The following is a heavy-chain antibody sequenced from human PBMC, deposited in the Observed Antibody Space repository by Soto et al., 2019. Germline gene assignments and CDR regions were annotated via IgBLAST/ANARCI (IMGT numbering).Heavy chain of an antibody. CDR3: AREYSSGWYAFDI. CDR2: INPNSGGT. Sequence: ASVKVSCKASGYTFTGYYMHWVRQAPGQGLEWMGWINPNSGGTNYAQKFQGRVTMTRDTSISTAYMELSRLRSDDTAVYYCAREYSSGWYAFDIWGQGTMVTVSS. V-gene: IGHV1-2*02. D-gene: IGHD6-19*01. J-gene: IGHJ3*02. CDR1: GYTFTGYY.